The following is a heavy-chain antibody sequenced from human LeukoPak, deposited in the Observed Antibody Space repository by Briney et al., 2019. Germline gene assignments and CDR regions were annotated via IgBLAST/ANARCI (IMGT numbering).Heavy chain of an antibody. CDR3: ARVGSSGYSPRGPGDY. D-gene: IGHD3-22*01. Sequence: SETLSLTCAVYGGSFSGYYWSWIRQPPGKGLEWIGEINHSGNTDYNPSLKSRVTISVDTSKNQFSLKLSSVTAADTAVYYCARVGSSGYSPRGPGDYWGQGTLVTVSS. CDR2: INHSGNT. J-gene: IGHJ4*02. CDR1: GGSFSGYY. V-gene: IGHV4-34*01.